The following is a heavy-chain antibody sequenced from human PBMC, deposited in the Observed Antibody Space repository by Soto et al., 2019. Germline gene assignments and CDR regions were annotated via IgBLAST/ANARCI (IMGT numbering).Heavy chain of an antibody. V-gene: IGHV4-34*01. CDR3: ARGGIAVAGTALRY. D-gene: IGHD6-19*01. Sequence: QVQLQQWGAGLLKPSETLSLTCAVYGGSFSGYYWSWIRQPPGKGLEWIGEINHSGSTNYNPSLSSRVTISVDTSKNQFSLKLSSVTAADTAVYYCARGGIAVAGTALRYWGQGTLVTVSS. CDR1: GGSFSGYY. CDR2: INHSGST. J-gene: IGHJ4*02.